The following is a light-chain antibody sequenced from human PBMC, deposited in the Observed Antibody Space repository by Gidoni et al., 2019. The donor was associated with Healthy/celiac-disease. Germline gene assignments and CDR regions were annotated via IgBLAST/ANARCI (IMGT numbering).Light chain of an antibody. CDR2: DAS. V-gene: IGKV1-5*01. CDR3: QQYNSDWT. J-gene: IGKJ1*01. CDR1: QSISSW. Sequence: DIQMTQSPSTLSASVGDRVTITCRASQSISSWLAWYQQKPGKAPKLLIYDASSLESGVPSRFSGSGSGTEFTLTISSLQPDDFATYYCQQYNSDWTFXXXTKVEIK.